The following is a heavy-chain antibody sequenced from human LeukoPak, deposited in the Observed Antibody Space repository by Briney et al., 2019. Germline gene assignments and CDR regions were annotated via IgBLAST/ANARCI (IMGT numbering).Heavy chain of an antibody. V-gene: IGHV1-69*05. CDR3: AVSYALGYYYMDV. CDR2: IIPIFGTA. Sequence: GASVKVSCKASGGTFSSYAISWVRQAPGQGLEWMGGIIPIFGTANYAQKFQGRVTITTDESTSTAYMELSSLRSEDTAVYYCAVSYALGYYYMDVWGKGTTVTVSS. CDR1: GGTFSSYA. D-gene: IGHD4-17*01. J-gene: IGHJ6*03.